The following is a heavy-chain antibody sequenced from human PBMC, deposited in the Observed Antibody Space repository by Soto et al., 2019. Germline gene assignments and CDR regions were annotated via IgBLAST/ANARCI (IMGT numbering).Heavy chain of an antibody. D-gene: IGHD3-22*01. CDR1: GGSFSGYY. CDR2: IYYSGST. V-gene: IGHV4-59*01. Sequence: PSETLSLTCAVYGGSFSGYYWSWIRQPPGKGLEWIGYIYYSGSTNYNPSLKSRVTISVDTSKNQFSLKLSSVTAADTAVYYCARGTLGDYYDSSGYNDYWGQGTLVTVSS. CDR3: ARGTLGDYYDSSGYNDY. J-gene: IGHJ4*02.